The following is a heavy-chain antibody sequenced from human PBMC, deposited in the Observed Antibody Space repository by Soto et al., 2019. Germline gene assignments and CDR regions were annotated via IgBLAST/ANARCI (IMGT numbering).Heavy chain of an antibody. J-gene: IGHJ5*02. CDR2: ISAYDGNT. CDR3: AWAKAVAGRGNWFDP. Sequence: GASVKVSCKASGYTFTSYGISWVRQAPVQGLEWMGWISAYDGNTNYAQKLQGRVTMTTDTSTSTAYMWLRSLRSDDTAVYYCAWAKAVAGRGNWFDPWGRGTLVTVSS. D-gene: IGHD6-19*01. V-gene: IGHV1-18*04. CDR1: GYTFTSYG.